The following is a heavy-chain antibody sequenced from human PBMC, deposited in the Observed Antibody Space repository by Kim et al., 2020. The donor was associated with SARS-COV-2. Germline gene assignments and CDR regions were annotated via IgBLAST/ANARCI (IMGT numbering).Heavy chain of an antibody. CDR3: ARDSAYGGKTLYDAFDI. CDR1: GYTFTSYY. V-gene: IGHV1-46*01. J-gene: IGHJ3*02. D-gene: IGHD3-16*01. CDR2: INPSGGST. Sequence: ASVKVSCKASGYTFTSYYMHWVRQAPGQGLEWMGIINPSGGSTSYAQKFQGRVTMTRDTSTSTVYMELSSLRSEDTAVYYCARDSAYGGKTLYDAFDIWGQGTMVTVSS.